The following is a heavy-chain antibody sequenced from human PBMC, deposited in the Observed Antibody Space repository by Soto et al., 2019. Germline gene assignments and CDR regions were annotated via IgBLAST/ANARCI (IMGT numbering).Heavy chain of an antibody. Sequence: GGSLRLSCAASGFTFSAYAMSWVRQAPGRGLEWVSPISGSGESTYYADSVKGRSTISRDNSKNTLYLQMNSLRAEDTAVYYCAKGKYSGYGGDYYYMDVWGKGTTVTVSS. CDR3: AKGKYSGYGGDYYYMDV. CDR1: GFTFSAYA. J-gene: IGHJ6*03. D-gene: IGHD5-12*01. CDR2: ISGSGEST. V-gene: IGHV3-23*01.